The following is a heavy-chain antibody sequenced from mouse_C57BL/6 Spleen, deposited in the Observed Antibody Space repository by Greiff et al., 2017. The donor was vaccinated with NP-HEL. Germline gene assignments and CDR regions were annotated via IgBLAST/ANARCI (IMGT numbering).Heavy chain of an antibody. CDR1: GYSLTSGYY. CDR2: ISYDGSN. J-gene: IGHJ2*01. CDR3: ARGGGTTVVATDY. Sequence: EVQVVESGPGLVKPSQSLSLPCSVTGYSLTSGYYWNWIRQFPGTKLEWMGYISYDGSNNYNPSPKNRISITRDTSKNQFFLKLNSVTTEDTATYYCARGGGTTVVATDYWGQGTTLTVSS. D-gene: IGHD1-1*01. V-gene: IGHV3-6*01.